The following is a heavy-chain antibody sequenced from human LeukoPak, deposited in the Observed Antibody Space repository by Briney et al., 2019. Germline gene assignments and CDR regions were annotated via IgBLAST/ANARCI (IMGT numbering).Heavy chain of an antibody. CDR2: FDPEDGET. Sequence: ASVTVSCKVSGYTLTELSMHWVRQAPGKGLEWMGGFDPEDGETIYAQKFQGRVTMTEDTSTDTAYMDLSSLRSEDTDVYYCATGEVGALSFDYWGQGTLVTVSS. D-gene: IGHD1-26*01. CDR1: GYTLTELS. CDR3: ATGEVGALSFDY. J-gene: IGHJ4*02. V-gene: IGHV1-24*01.